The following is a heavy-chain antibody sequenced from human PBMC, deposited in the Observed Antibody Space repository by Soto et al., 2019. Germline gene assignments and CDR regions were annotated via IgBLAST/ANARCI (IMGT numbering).Heavy chain of an antibody. CDR3: VRVYDRSGIGFDY. D-gene: IGHD3-22*01. CDR1: GFTFSDYY. Sequence: GGSLRLSCAASGFTFSDYYMSWIRQAPGKGLECVSYSSSSGRTIYYADSVKGRFTISRDNAKSSLYLQMNSLRAEDTAVYYCVRVYDRSGIGFDYWGQGTLVTVSS. J-gene: IGHJ4*02. V-gene: IGHV3-11*01. CDR2: SSSSGRTI.